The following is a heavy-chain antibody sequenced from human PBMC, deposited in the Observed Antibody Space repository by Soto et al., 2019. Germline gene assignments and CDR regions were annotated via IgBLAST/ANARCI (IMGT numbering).Heavy chain of an antibody. Sequence: SVKVSCKASGFTFTNSAVQWVRQARGQRLEWIGWIVVGSGNTNYAQKFQESVTITRDTSPSTAYMELSSLRSEDTAVYYCAAVRGYSEYCYYYGIEVWGQGTKVTVYS. CDR3: AAVRGYSEYCYYYGIEV. CDR1: GFTFTNSA. CDR2: IVVGSGNT. D-gene: IGHD3-22*01. V-gene: IGHV1-58*01. J-gene: IGHJ6*02.